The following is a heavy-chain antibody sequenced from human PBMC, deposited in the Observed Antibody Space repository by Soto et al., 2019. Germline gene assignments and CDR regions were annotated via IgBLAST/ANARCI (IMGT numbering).Heavy chain of an antibody. CDR2: IWYDGSNK. CDR1: GFTFSSYG. Sequence: SLRLSCAASGFTFSSYGMHWVRQAPGKGLEWVAVIWYDGSNKYYADSVKGRFTISRDNCKNTLYLQMNRLRAEDTAVYYXXXXXXXXAXFDYRGQGTPVPVSS. J-gene: IGHJ4*02. V-gene: IGHV3-33*01. CDR3: XXXXXXXAXFDY.